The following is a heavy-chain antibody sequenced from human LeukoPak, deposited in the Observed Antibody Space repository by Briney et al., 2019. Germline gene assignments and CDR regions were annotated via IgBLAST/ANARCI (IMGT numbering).Heavy chain of an antibody. CDR2: IRSKTEGETK. D-gene: IGHD1-1*01. CDR1: RITFRNAW. J-gene: IGHJ4*02. CDR3: ATGVVTGTSR. V-gene: IGHV3-15*01. Sequence: LGGSLRLSCAVSRITFRNAWMSWVRQAPGKGLEWVARIRSKTEGETKEYPASVKGRFTISRDDSRSRLYLQMNSLKTEDTAVYYCATGVVTGTSRWGQGTLVTVSS.